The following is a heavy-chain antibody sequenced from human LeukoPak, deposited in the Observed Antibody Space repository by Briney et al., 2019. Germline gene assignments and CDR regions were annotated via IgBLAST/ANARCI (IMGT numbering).Heavy chain of an antibody. V-gene: IGHV3-33*01. Sequence: PGGSLRLSCAASGFTFTTYGMHWVRQAPGKGLEWVAVIWCDGSNKYYADSVQGRFTISRDNSKNTLYLQMNSLRAEDTAVYYCARGWREVNYWGQGTLVTVSS. CDR1: GFTFTTYG. J-gene: IGHJ4*02. D-gene: IGHD1-26*01. CDR2: IWCDGSNK. CDR3: ARGWREVNY.